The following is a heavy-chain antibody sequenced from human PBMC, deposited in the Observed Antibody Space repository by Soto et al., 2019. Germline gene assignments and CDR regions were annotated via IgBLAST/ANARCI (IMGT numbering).Heavy chain of an antibody. J-gene: IGHJ4*02. CDR1: GGSISSGGYY. CDR2: IYYSGCT. D-gene: IGHD6-13*01. Sequence: QVQLQESGPGLVKPSQTLSLTCTVSGGSISSGGYYWSWIRQHPGKGLEWIGYIYYSGCTYYNPSLKSRVTTSVDTSKNQFSLKLSSVTAADTAVYYCARARSRRAAAVDYWGQGTLVTVSS. V-gene: IGHV4-31*03. CDR3: ARARSRRAAAVDY.